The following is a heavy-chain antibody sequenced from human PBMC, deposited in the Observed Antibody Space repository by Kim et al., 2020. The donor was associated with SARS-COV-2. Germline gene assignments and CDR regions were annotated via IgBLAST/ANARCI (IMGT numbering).Heavy chain of an antibody. CDR1: GFSPNDHA. CDR2: LMWYIDGV. Sequence: GGSLRLSCAASGFSPNDHAMHWVRQAPGKGLEWVSGLMWYIDGVGYADSVKGRFITSRDKAKNSLYLQMNSLSPEDTALYYCTRDVLAGGADVWGQGTA. J-gene: IGHJ6*02. D-gene: IGHD3-3*02. V-gene: IGHV3-9*02. CDR3: TRDVLAGGADV.